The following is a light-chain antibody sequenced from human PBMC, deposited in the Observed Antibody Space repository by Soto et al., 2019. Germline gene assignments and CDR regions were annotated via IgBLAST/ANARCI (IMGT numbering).Light chain of an antibody. CDR1: QSVLYSSNDKNY. CDR2: WAS. V-gene: IGKV4-1*01. Sequence: DIVTTQSPDSLAVSLGERATINCKSSQSVLYSSNDKNYLAWYQQKAGQPPKLLIYWASTRYSGVPDRFSGSGSGTDFTLTISSLQAEDVAVYHCQQYYSSPFTFGGGTKVEIK. CDR3: QQYYSSPFT. J-gene: IGKJ4*01.